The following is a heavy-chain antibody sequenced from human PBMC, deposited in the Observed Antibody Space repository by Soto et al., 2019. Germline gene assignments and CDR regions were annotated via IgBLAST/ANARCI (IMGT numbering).Heavy chain of an antibody. J-gene: IGHJ6*02. CDR1: GFTFSSYA. V-gene: IGHV3-23*01. CDR2: ISGSGGST. Sequence: GGSLRLSCAASGFTFSSYAMSWVRQAPGKGLEWVSAISGSGGSTYYADSVKGRFTISRDNSKNTLYLQMNSLRAEDTAVYYCVCVPPLADFWRNPATYYYYGMDVWGQGTTVTVSS. CDR3: VCVPPLADFWRNPATYYYYGMDV. D-gene: IGHD3-3*01.